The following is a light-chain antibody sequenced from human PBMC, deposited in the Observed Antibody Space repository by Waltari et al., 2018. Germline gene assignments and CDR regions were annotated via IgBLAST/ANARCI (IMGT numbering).Light chain of an antibody. Sequence: DIQMTPSPSSLSASVGDRVTITCRASQSISSYLNWSQQKPWKAPKLLIYAASSLQSGVPSRFSGSGSGTDFTLTISSLQPEDFATYYCQQSYSTPLTFGGGTKVEIK. J-gene: IGKJ4*01. V-gene: IGKV1-39*01. CDR3: QQSYSTPLT. CDR2: AAS. CDR1: QSISSY.